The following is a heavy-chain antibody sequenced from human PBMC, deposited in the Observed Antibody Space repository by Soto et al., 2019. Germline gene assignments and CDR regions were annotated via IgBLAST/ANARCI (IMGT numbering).Heavy chain of an antibody. CDR1: GYSFTSYW. CDR2: IDPSDSYT. V-gene: IGHV5-10-1*01. CDR3: ARQPWYSSSPNWFDP. D-gene: IGHD6-13*01. Sequence: PGESLKISCKGSGYSFTSYWISWVRQMPGKGLEWMGRIDPSDSYTNYSPSFQGHVTISADKSISTAYLQWSSLKASDTAMYYCARQPWYSSSPNWFDPWGQGTLVTVSS. J-gene: IGHJ5*02.